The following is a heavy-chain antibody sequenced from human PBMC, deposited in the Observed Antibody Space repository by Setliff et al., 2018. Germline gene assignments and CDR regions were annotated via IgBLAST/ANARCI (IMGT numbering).Heavy chain of an antibody. J-gene: IGHJ6*03. CDR3: ARGITSGGYWGQRFLYLDV. Sequence: LSLTCTVSGGSISSDSHYWAWVRQPAGKGLELIGQIYSNGRTYYNPSLKSRLTISLDTSKNQFSLRLNSMTAADTAVYYCARGITSGGYWGQRFLYLDVWGRGTTVTVSS. CDR2: IYSNGRT. V-gene: IGHV4-61*09. D-gene: IGHD3-22*01. CDR1: GGSISSDSHY.